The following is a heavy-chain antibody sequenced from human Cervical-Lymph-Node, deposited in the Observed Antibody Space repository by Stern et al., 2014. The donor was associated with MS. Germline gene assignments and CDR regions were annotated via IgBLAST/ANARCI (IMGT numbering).Heavy chain of an antibody. CDR1: GYTFTYYA. V-gene: IGHV1-18*01. Sequence: VQLVESGAEVKKPGASVNVSCKPSGYTFTYYAIRWIRQAPGQGLEWVGCISPYNGNTNFVKKLQGPVPMITDTTTSTAYMELRSLRSDDTAVYYCARDDDYTRRAIDYWGQGTLVTVSS. D-gene: IGHD4-11*01. CDR3: ARDDDYTRRAIDY. J-gene: IGHJ4*02. CDR2: ISPYNGNT.